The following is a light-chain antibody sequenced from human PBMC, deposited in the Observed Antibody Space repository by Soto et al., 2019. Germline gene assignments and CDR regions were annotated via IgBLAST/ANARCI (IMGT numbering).Light chain of an antibody. J-gene: IGLJ1*01. CDR1: SSDVGGYNY. Sequence: QSVLTQPASVSGSPGESITISCTGTSSDVGGYNYVSWYQQHPGKAPKLMIYDVSKRPSGVPDRFSGFKSGNTASLTISGLQAEDEADYSCCSHAGTYIYVFGTGTKVNVL. CDR3: CSHAGTYIYV. V-gene: IGLV2-11*01. CDR2: DVS.